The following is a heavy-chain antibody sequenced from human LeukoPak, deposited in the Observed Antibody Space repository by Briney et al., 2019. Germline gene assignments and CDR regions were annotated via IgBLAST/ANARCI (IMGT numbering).Heavy chain of an antibody. Sequence: GGSLRLSCAASGFTFSSYGMPWVRQAPGKGLEWVAVIWYDGSNKYYADSVKGRFTISRDNSKNTLYLQMNSLRAEDTAVYYCARDRGAGQYNWFDPWGQGTLVTVSS. CDR2: IWYDGSNK. CDR3: ARDRGAGQYNWFDP. D-gene: IGHD6-19*01. CDR1: GFTFSSYG. J-gene: IGHJ5*02. V-gene: IGHV3-33*01.